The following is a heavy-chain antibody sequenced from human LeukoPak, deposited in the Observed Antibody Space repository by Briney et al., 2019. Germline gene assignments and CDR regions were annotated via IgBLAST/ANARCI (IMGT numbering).Heavy chain of an antibody. Sequence: SGGSLRLSCAASGFTFSSYAMSWVRQAPGKGLEWVSAISGSGGSTYYADSVKGRFTISRDNSKNTLYLQMNSLRAEDTAVYYCAKRNLRDGCTVGGFHYWGQGTLVTVSS. J-gene: IGHJ4*02. CDR1: GFTFSSYA. V-gene: IGHV3-23*01. CDR3: AKRNLRDGCTVGGFHY. D-gene: IGHD5-24*01. CDR2: ISGSGGST.